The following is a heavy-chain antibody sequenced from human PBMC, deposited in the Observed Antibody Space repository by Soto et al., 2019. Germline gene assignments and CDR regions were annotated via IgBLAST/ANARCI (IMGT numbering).Heavy chain of an antibody. D-gene: IGHD1-26*01. CDR2: MQPSTGRT. J-gene: IGHJ4*02. V-gene: IGHV1-8*01. CDR1: GYSFASLD. Sequence: ASVKVSCKASGYSFASLDINWVRQTAGQGLEWMGWMQPSTGRTGYAQKFQGRVTMTRDTSINTAYMELTTLTSDDTAFYYCARGVSAGVDYWGQGTLVTVSS. CDR3: ARGVSAGVDY.